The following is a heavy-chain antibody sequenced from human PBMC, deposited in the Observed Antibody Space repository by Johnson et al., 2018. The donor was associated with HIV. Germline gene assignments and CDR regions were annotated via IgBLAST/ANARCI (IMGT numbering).Heavy chain of an antibody. D-gene: IGHD5-18*01. Sequence: VQLVESGGGLVQPGGSLRLSCAASGFSFSSYWMSWVRQAPGKGLEWVSSISGGSTGYADSVKGRFTISRDNSKNTLYLQMNSLRAEDTAVYYCASRSYGYVRHAFDIWGQGTMVTVSS. J-gene: IGHJ3*02. V-gene: IGHV3-23*04. CDR1: GFSFSSYW. CDR3: ASRSYGYVRHAFDI. CDR2: ISGGST.